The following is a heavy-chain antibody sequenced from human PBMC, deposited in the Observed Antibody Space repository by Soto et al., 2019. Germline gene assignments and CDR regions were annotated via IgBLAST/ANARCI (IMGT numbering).Heavy chain of an antibody. D-gene: IGHD2-21*02. J-gene: IGHJ3*01. CDR2: IWYDGSNQ. CDR3: ARDRGDLGDAFDL. Sequence: QVQLVESGGGVVMPGRSLRLSCAASGFTFSSYGMQWVRQAPGKGLEWVAVIWYDGSNQYYADSVKGRFTISRDNSKNTVYLQINSLRADDTAVYYCARDRGDLGDAFDLWGQGAMVTVSS. CDR1: GFTFSSYG. V-gene: IGHV3-33*01.